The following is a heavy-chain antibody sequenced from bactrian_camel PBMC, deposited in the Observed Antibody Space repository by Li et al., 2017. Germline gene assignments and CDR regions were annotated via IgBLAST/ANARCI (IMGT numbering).Heavy chain of an antibody. CDR3: AAVAEGRTVEGGVSLWTLFESGY. D-gene: IGHD3*01. J-gene: IGHJ4*01. CDR1: GYTAVINY. V-gene: IGHV3S53*01. Sequence: HVQLVESGGGVVQAGGSLRLSCAASGYTAVINYMGWIRQSPGNEREVLAAIDSDGSTSYADSVKGRFTISKDSAKNTLYLQMSSLKPEDTAMYYCAAVAEGRTVEGGVSLWTLFESGYWGQGTQVTVS. CDR2: IDSDGST.